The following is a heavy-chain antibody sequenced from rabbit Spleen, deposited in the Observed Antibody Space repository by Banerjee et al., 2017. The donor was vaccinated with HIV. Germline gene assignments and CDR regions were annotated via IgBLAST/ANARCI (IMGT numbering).Heavy chain of an antibody. J-gene: IGHJ4*01. CDR1: GFSFSSDYD. Sequence: QEQLEESGGGLVQPGGSLTLCCTASGFSFSSDYDMSWVRQAPGKGLEWIGYIYSTIHYTYYASWAKGRFTISKTSSTTVTLQMTSLTVADMATYFCARVSETSGWGEDLWGPGTLVTVS. CDR2: IYSTIHYT. CDR3: ARVSETSGWGEDL. V-gene: IGHV1S45*01. D-gene: IGHD4-1*01.